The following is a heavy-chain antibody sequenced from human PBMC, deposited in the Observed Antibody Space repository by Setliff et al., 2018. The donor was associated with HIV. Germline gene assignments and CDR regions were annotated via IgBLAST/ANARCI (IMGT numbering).Heavy chain of an antibody. V-gene: IGHV1-3*03. CDR3: ARGPLFGNQYYPYHYMDV. J-gene: IGHJ6*03. CDR2: INTANGNT. CDR1: GYTFSTYG. Sequence: GASVKVSCKASGYTFSTYGIHWMRQAPGQRPEYMGWINTANGNTKYSQDLLGRVSITMDTSAGTSYMELSSLRSQDMAVYYCARGPLFGNQYYPYHYMDVWGKGTTVTVSS. D-gene: IGHD3-3*01.